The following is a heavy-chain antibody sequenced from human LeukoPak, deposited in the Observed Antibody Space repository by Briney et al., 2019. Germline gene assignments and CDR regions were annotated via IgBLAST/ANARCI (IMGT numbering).Heavy chain of an antibody. CDR3: ARGLYGSFDY. D-gene: IGHD2-15*01. J-gene: IGHJ4*02. CDR1: GFTFSSYG. Sequence: GGSLRLSCAASGFTFSSYGMHWVRQAPGKGLEWVAVISYDGSNKYYADSVKGRFTISRDNSKNTLYLQMNSLRAEDTAVYYCARGLYGSFDYWGQGTLVTVSS. CDR2: ISYDGSNK. V-gene: IGHV3-30*03.